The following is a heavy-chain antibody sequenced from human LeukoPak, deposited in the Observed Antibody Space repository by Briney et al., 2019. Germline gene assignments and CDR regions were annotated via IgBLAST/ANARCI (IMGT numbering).Heavy chain of an antibody. CDR1: GFTFSSYA. Sequence: GGSLRLSCAASGFTFSSYAMSWVRQAPGKGLEWVSAISGSGGSTYYADSVKGRFTISRDNSKNTPYLQMNSLRAEDTAVYYCAKVGTSCYAADYWGQGTLVTVSS. CDR3: AKVGTSCYAADY. CDR2: ISGSGGST. V-gene: IGHV3-23*01. D-gene: IGHD2-2*01. J-gene: IGHJ4*02.